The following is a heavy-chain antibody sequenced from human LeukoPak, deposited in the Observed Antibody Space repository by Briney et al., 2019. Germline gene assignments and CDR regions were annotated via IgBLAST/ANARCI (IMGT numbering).Heavy chain of an antibody. Sequence: AASVKVSCKASGYTFTEYYMHWVRQAPGQGLEWMGWINTNTGNPTYAQGFTGRFVFSLDTSVSTAYLQISSLKAEDTAVYYCARGDGGVVVTAIGVQGSYYFDYWGQGTLVTVSS. D-gene: IGHD2-21*02. CDR3: ARGDGGVVVTAIGVQGSYYFDY. J-gene: IGHJ4*02. V-gene: IGHV7-4-1*02. CDR2: INTNTGNP. CDR1: GYTFTEYY.